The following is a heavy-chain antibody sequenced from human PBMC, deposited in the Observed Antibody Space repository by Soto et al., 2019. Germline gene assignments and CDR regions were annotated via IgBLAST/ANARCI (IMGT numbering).Heavy chain of an antibody. CDR2: IYHGGST. Sequence: SETLSLTRAVSGYSISSGYYWGWLRHPPGKGLEWIGSIYHGGSTYYNPSLNSRVTLSIDMHNTHVSLILNSVTAAETAVYYCGRLGPWVPYYYDSSPYTLENWFAPWGQGTRVTVSS. CDR1: GYSISSGYY. J-gene: IGHJ5*02. V-gene: IGHV4-38-2*01. CDR3: GRLGPWVPYYYDSSPYTLENWFAP. D-gene: IGHD3-22*01.